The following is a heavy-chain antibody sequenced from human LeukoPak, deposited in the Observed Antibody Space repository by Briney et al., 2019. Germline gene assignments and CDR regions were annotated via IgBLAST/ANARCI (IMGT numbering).Heavy chain of an antibody. CDR1: GYSISSSYY. Sequence: PSETLSLTCTVSGYSISSSYYWGWIRQPPGKGLEWIGEINHSGSTNYNPSLKSRVTISVDTSKNQFSLKLSFVTAADTAVYYCATGWELPRWGQGTLVTVSS. J-gene: IGHJ4*02. CDR2: INHSGST. CDR3: ATGWELPR. V-gene: IGHV4-38-2*02. D-gene: IGHD2-15*01.